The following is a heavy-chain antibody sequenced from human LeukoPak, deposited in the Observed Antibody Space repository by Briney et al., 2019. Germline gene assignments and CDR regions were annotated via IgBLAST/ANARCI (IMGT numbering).Heavy chain of an antibody. D-gene: IGHD5/OR15-5a*01. Sequence: PSETLSLTCAVYGGSFSGYYWSWIRQPPGKGLEWIGYIYYSGSTNYNPSLKSRVTISVDTSKNQFSLKLSSVTAADTAVYYCARDPSTIKSGPYYYYYGMDVWGQGTTVTVSS. CDR3: ARDPSTIKSGPYYYYYGMDV. J-gene: IGHJ6*02. V-gene: IGHV4-59*01. CDR1: GGSFSGYY. CDR2: IYYSGST.